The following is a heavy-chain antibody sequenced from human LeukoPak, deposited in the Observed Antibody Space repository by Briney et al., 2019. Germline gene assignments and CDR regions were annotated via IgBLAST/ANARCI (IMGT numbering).Heavy chain of an antibody. CDR3: ARDLMGYYDSSGYPSGGMDV. D-gene: IGHD3-22*01. CDR1: GGSFSGYY. J-gene: IGHJ6*02. CDR2: INHSGST. V-gene: IGHV4-34*01. Sequence: SETLSLTCAVYGGSFSGYYWSWIRQPPGKGLEWIGEINHSGSTNYNPSLKSRVTISVDKSKNQFSLKLSSVTAADTAVYSCARDLMGYYDSSGYPSGGMDVWGQGTTVTVSS.